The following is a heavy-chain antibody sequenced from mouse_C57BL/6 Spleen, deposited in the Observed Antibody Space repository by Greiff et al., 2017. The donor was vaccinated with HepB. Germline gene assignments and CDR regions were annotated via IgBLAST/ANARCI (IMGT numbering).Heavy chain of an antibody. CDR2: IDPSDSYT. Sequence: VKLQESGAELVMPGASVKLSCKASGYTFTSYWMHWVKQRPGQGLEWIGEIDPSDSYTNYNQKFKGKSTLTVDKSSSTAYMQLSSLTSEDSAVYYCARGGDSYFDYWGQGTTLTVSS. CDR1: GYTFTSYW. D-gene: IGHD2-13*01. V-gene: IGHV1-69*01. CDR3: ARGGDSYFDY. J-gene: IGHJ2*01.